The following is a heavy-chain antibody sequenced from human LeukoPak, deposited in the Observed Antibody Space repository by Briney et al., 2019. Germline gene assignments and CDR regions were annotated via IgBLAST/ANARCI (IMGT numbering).Heavy chain of an antibody. J-gene: IGHJ3*02. V-gene: IGHV1-69*05. CDR3: SIPSTLYEILTGYSHGAFDI. CDR2: IIPIFGTA. CDR1: GGTFSSYA. Sequence: SVKVSCKASGGTFSSYAISWVRQAPGQGLEWMGGIIPIFGTANYAQKFQGRVTITTDESTSTAYMELSSLRSEDTAVYYCSIPSTLYEILTGYSHGAFDIWGQGTMVTVSS. D-gene: IGHD3-9*01.